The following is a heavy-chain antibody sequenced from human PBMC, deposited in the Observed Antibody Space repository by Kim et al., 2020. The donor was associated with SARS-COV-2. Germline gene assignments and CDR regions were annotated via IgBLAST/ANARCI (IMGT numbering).Heavy chain of an antibody. Sequence: TKYSPKFQGRITISRDTSANTAYMELRSLTTKDTAFYYCARDMNPTVYDYWGQGTLVTVSS. CDR2: T. J-gene: IGHJ4*02. CDR3: ARDMNPTVYDY. D-gene: IGHD4-4*01. V-gene: IGHV1-3*01.